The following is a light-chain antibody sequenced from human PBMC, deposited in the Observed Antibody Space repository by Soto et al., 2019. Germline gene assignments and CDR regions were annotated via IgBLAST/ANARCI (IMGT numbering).Light chain of an antibody. V-gene: IGKV3-20*01. CDR3: QLYGTSRT. J-gene: IGKJ1*01. CDR1: QSLGSDY. Sequence: ETVLTQSPGTLSLSPGERVTLSCRASQSLGSDYLAWYQQKPGQAPRLLIYAVSSRATDIPDRFSGSGSGTDFTLTISRLEQEDFAMYYCQLYGTSRTFGQGTKLEI. CDR2: AVS.